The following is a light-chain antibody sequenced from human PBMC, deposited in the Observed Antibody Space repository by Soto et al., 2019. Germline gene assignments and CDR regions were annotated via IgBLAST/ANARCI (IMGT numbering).Light chain of an antibody. CDR2: GAS. Sequence: EIVMTQSPATLSVSPGERATLSCRASQSVNNNLAWYQQKPGQAPMLLIYGASASATGIPARFSGSGSVTEFNLTISSLQSEDFAVYYCQPYNNWPLTFGGGTKVEIK. J-gene: IGKJ4*01. V-gene: IGKV3-15*01. CDR1: QSVNNN. CDR3: QPYNNWPLT.